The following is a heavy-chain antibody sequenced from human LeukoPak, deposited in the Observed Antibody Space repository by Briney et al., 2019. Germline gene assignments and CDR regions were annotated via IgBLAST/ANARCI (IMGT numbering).Heavy chain of an antibody. CDR2: IKQDGSEK. CDR3: ARDLAGPPQEAFDI. CDR1: GFTFSSYW. J-gene: IGHJ3*02. V-gene: IGHV3-7*01. Sequence: PGGSLRLSCAASGFTFSSYWMSWVRLAPGKGLEWVANIKQDGSEKYYVDSVKGRFTISRDNAKNSLYLQMNSLRAEDTAVYYCARDLAGPPQEAFDIWGQGTMVTVSS.